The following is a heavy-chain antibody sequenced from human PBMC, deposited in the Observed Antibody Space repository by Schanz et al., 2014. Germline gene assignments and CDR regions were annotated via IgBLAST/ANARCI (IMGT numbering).Heavy chain of an antibody. CDR2: SRNKGHSYTS. D-gene: IGHD3-9*01. CDR3: ARRNFYDKSAAFDY. CDR1: GFTFSDHF. V-gene: IGHV3-72*01. Sequence: EVQLVESGGGLIKPGGSLRLSCLASGFTFSDHFMDWVRQAPGKGLEWVGHSRNKGHSYTSEYAASVKGRFTISRDESESSLYLQMDSLKTEDTAVYYCARRNFYDKSAAFDYWGQGSLVTVSP. J-gene: IGHJ4*02.